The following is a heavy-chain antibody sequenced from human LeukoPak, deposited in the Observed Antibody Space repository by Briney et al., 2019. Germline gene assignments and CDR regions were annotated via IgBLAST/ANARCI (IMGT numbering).Heavy chain of an antibody. J-gene: IGHJ5*02. CDR1: GGSISSSSYY. D-gene: IGHD3-3*01. Sequence: SETLSLTCTVSGGSISSSSYYWGWIRQPPGKGLEWIGYIYYSGSTNYNPSLKSRVTISVDTSKNQFSLKLSSVTAADTAVYYCARGNPVLRFLEWSYNWFDPWGQGTLVTVSS. CDR2: IYYSGST. V-gene: IGHV4-61*05. CDR3: ARGNPVLRFLEWSYNWFDP.